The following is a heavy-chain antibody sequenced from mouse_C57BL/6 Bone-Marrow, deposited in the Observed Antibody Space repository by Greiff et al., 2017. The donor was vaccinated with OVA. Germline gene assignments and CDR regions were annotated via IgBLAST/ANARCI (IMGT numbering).Heavy chain of an antibody. Sequence: EVKVVESGGDLVKPGGSLKLSCAASGFTFSSYGMSWVRQTPDKRLEWVATISSGGSYTYYPDSVKGRFTISRDNAKSTLYLQMSSLKSEDTAMYYCARHGPIYYDYSYWGQGTLVTVSA. J-gene: IGHJ3*01. V-gene: IGHV5-6*01. CDR2: ISSGGSYT. D-gene: IGHD2-4*01. CDR1: GFTFSSYG. CDR3: ARHGPIYYDYSY.